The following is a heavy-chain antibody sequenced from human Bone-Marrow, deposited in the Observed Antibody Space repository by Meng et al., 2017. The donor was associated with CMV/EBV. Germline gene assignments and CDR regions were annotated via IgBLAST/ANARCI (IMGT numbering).Heavy chain of an antibody. CDR3: ARENSENWFDP. D-gene: IGHD4-23*01. V-gene: IGHV4-39*07. Sequence: SETLSLTCTVSGGSVSSSSYFWGWIRQPPGKGLEWIGNIYYTGTTSYNPSLKSRVTISVDTSKNQFSLKLSSVTAADTAVYYCARENSENWFDPWGQGTLVTVSS. J-gene: IGHJ5*02. CDR1: GGSVSSSSYF. CDR2: IYYTGTT.